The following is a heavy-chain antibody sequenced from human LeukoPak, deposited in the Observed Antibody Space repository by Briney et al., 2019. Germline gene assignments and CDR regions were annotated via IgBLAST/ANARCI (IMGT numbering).Heavy chain of an antibody. V-gene: IGHV4-30-2*01. Sequence: TLSLTCAVSCGSISSGGYSWSWIRQPPGKGLEWIGYIDHSGSTYYNPSLKSRVTVSVDRSKNQFSLKLSSVTAADTAVYYCARGLGYCSSTSCGPFDPWGQGTLVTVSS. D-gene: IGHD2-2*01. CDR2: IDHSGST. CDR3: ARGLGYCSSTSCGPFDP. J-gene: IGHJ5*02. CDR1: CGSISSGGYS.